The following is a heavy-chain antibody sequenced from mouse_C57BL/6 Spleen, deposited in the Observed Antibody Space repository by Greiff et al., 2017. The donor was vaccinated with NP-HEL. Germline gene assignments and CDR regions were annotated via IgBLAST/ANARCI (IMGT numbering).Heavy chain of an antibody. CDR2: IDPSDSYT. D-gene: IGHD3-2*02. CDR3: ASQTAQATGFDY. V-gene: IGHV1-69*01. Sequence: VQLQQPGAELVMPGASVKLSCKASGYTFTSYWMHWVKQRPGQGLEWIGEIDPSDSYTNYNQKFKGKSTLTVDKSSSTAYMQLSSLTSEDSAVYYCASQTAQATGFDYWGQGTTLTVSS. J-gene: IGHJ2*01. CDR1: GYTFTSYW.